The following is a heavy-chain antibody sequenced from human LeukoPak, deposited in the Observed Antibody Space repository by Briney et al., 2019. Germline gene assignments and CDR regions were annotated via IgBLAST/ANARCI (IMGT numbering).Heavy chain of an antibody. D-gene: IGHD6-13*01. CDR2: ISSSGSTI. CDR3: ARGEIVAAAGNWFDP. V-gene: IGHV3-48*03. CDR1: GFTFSSYE. Sequence: GGSLRLSCAASGFTFSSYEMNWVRQAPGKGLEWVSYISSSGSTIHYADSVKGRFTISRDNAKNSLYLQMNSLRAEDTAVYYCARGEIVAAAGNWFDPWGQGTLVTVSS. J-gene: IGHJ5*02.